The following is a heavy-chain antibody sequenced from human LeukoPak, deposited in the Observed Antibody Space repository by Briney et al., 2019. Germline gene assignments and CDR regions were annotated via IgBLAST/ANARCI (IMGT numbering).Heavy chain of an antibody. V-gene: IGHV3-9*01. CDR1: GFTFDDYA. Sequence: GRSLRLSCAASGFTFDDYAMHWVRQAPGKGLEWVSGISWNSGSIGYADSVEGRFTISRDNAKNSLYLQMNSLRAEDTALYYCAKDVHSSGRYYFDYWGQGTLVTVSS. CDR3: AKDVHSSGRYYFDY. D-gene: IGHD6-19*01. J-gene: IGHJ4*02. CDR2: ISWNSGSI.